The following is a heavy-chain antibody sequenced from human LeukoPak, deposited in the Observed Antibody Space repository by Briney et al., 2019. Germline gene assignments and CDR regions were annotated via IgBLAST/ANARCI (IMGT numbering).Heavy chain of an antibody. Sequence: PGGSLRLSCAASGFTFSAYWMSWVRQAPGKGLEWVAHIKGDGSEKYSVDSVKGRFTISRDNAKSSLYLRMNSLRAEDTALYYCARGGFGYVYFDYWGQGSLVTVSS. D-gene: IGHD2-8*01. CDR1: GFTFSAYW. CDR2: IKGDGSEK. CDR3: ARGGFGYVYFDY. V-gene: IGHV3-7*01. J-gene: IGHJ4*02.